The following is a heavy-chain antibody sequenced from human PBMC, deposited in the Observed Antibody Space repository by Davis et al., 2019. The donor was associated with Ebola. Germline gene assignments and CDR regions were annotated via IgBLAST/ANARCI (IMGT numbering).Heavy chain of an antibody. D-gene: IGHD1-1*01. CDR2: INPHNGNT. J-gene: IGHJ4*02. CDR1: GYSFTTYG. V-gene: IGHV1-18*04. Sequence: AASVKVSCKASGYSFTTYGMNWVRHPPGQGLEWTGWINPHNGNTNYAQNVQGRVTMTTDTSTSTAYMEVGSLRSDDTAVYYCARAQFPTTSDHWGQGTLVTVSS. CDR3: ARAQFPTTSDH.